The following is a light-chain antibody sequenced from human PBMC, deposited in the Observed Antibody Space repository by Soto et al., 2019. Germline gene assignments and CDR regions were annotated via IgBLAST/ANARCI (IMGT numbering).Light chain of an antibody. Sequence: EIVLTQSPGTLSLSPGERATLSCRASQSVSSSYLAWYQQKPGQAPRLLIYGASSRATGIPDRFSGSGSGTDLTLTISRLETEDFAVYYCQHYGSLVLTFGGGTKVEIK. J-gene: IGKJ4*01. CDR2: GAS. CDR1: QSVSSSY. V-gene: IGKV3-20*01. CDR3: QHYGSLVLT.